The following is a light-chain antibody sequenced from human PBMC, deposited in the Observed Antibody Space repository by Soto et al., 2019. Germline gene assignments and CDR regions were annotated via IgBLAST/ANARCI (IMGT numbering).Light chain of an antibody. CDR2: GAS. Sequence: EIVLTQSPGTLSLSPGESATLSCRASQYVSVRFLAWYQQKPGQAPRLLIYGASDRATGIPDRFTGSGSGTDFTLTINRLEPEDFAVYFCQQYGSSPQTFGQGTTVDIK. CDR1: QYVSVRF. J-gene: IGKJ1*01. CDR3: QQYGSSPQT. V-gene: IGKV3-20*01.